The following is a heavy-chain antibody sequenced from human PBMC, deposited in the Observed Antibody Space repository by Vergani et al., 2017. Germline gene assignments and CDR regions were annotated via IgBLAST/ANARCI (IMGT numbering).Heavy chain of an antibody. CDR2: INPNSGGT. CDR1: GYTFTGYY. V-gene: IGHV1-2*02. CDR3: ARDGPYSSSWYVANFDY. Sequence: QVQLVQSGAEVKKPGASVKVSCKASGYTFTGYYMHWVRQAPGQGHEWMGWINPNSGGTNYAQKFQGRVTMTTDTSTSTAYMELRSLRSDDTAVYYCARDGPYSSSWYVANFDYWGQGTLVTVSS. D-gene: IGHD6-13*01. J-gene: IGHJ4*02.